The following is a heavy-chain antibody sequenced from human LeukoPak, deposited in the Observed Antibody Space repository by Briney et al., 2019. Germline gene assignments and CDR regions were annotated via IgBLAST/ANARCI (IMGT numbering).Heavy chain of an antibody. V-gene: IGHV1-18*01. CDR2: ISAYNGNT. CDR3: ARMGYCSSTSCYIDTY. J-gene: IGHJ4*02. Sequence: GASVKVSCKASGYTFTSYGISWVRQAPGQGLEWMGWISAYNGNTNYAQKLQGRVTMTTGTSTSTAYMELRSLRSDDTAVYYCARMGYCSSTSCYIDTYWGQGTLVTVSP. D-gene: IGHD2-2*02. CDR1: GYTFTSYG.